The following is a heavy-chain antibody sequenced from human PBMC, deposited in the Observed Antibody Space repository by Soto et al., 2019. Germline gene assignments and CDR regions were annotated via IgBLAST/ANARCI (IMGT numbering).Heavy chain of an antibody. V-gene: IGHV1-69*06. Sequence: QVQLVQSGAEVKKPGSSVKVSCKASGGTFSSYAISWVRQAPGQGLEWMGGIIPSFGTANYAQKFQGRVTITADKSTSPAYLELSSLRSEDTAVYYCARNIVGATQWFDPWGQGTLVTVSS. CDR1: GGTFSSYA. CDR3: ARNIVGATQWFDP. CDR2: IIPSFGTA. J-gene: IGHJ5*02. D-gene: IGHD1-26*01.